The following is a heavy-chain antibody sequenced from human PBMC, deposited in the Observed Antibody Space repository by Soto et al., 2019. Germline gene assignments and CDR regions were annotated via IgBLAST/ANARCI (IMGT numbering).Heavy chain of an antibody. D-gene: IGHD1-1*01. Sequence: QLQLQESGSGLVKPSQTLSLTCTVSGGSISSGGYAWNWIRQAPGKGLEWIGYIYHSGYTLYNPSLKGRVTVSVDKSTNHFSLNLTSVTAADTAVYYCARDQLEGNWFDPWGQGTLVTVSS. CDR1: GGSISSGGYA. J-gene: IGHJ5*02. CDR3: ARDQLEGNWFDP. CDR2: IYHSGYT. V-gene: IGHV4-30-2*01.